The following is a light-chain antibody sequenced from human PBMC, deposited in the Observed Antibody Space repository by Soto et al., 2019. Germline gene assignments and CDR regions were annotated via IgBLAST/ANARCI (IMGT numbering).Light chain of an antibody. CDR3: QQYNNWPLT. Sequence: LMTQSPVPRSVSPGERVTLSCRASQSVRTTLAWYQQKAGQAPRLLMYGASTRATGIPARFSGSGSGTEFTLTISSLQSEDFAVYYCQQYNNWPLTFCGGTKVDIK. CDR2: GAS. V-gene: IGKV3-15*01. CDR1: QSVRTT. J-gene: IGKJ4*01.